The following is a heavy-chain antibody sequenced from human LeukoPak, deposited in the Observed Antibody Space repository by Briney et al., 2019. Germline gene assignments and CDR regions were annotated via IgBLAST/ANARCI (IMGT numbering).Heavy chain of an antibody. CDR2: IIPIFGTA. CDR1: GGTFSSYA. J-gene: IGHJ4*02. Sequence: ASVKVSCKASGGTFSSYAIGWVRQAPGQGLEWMGGIIPIFGTANYAQKFQGRVTITADESTSTAYMELSSLRSEDTAVYYCARFVVGSGSPGGIDYWGQGTLVTVSS. CDR3: ARFVVGSGSPGGIDY. D-gene: IGHD1-26*01. V-gene: IGHV1-69*13.